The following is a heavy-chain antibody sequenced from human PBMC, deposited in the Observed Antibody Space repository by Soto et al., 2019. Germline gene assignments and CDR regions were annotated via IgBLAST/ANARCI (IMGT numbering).Heavy chain of an antibody. CDR2: FVVGSGKT. Sequence: SVKVSCKASGFTFSRSAVQWVRQARGQRLEWIGWFVVGSGKTNYAQKFQERVTISRDMSTSTAYMELSSLRSEDTAVYYCAANGRYCTNGVCPDANDVRFDSWGQG. CDR3: AANGRYCTNGVCPDANDVRFDS. CDR1: GFTFSRSA. J-gene: IGHJ4*02. D-gene: IGHD2-8*01. V-gene: IGHV1-58*01.